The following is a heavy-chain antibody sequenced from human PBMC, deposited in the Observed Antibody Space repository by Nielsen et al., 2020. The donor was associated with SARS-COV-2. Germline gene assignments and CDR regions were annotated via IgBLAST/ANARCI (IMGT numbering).Heavy chain of an antibody. CDR3: AIGYCSGGSCYASRQPRRNWYFDL. D-gene: IGHD2-15*01. J-gene: IGHJ2*01. CDR2: INHSGST. V-gene: IGHV4-34*01. CDR1: GGSFSGYY. Sequence: SETLSLTCAVYGGSFSGYYWSWIRQPPGKGLEWIGEINHSGSTNYNPSLKSRVTISVDTSKNQFSLKLSSVTAADTAVYYCAIGYCSGGSCYASRQPRRNWYFDLWGRGTLVTVSS.